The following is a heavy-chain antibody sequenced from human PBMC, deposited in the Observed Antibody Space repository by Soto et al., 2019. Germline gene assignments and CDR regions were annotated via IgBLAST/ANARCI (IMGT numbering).Heavy chain of an antibody. V-gene: IGHV3-23*01. CDR3: ANDWRGGYYDMDV. CDR2: IGSSGADI. Sequence: GGSLRLSCAASGFTFNRYAMNWVRQTPGKGLEWVSCIGSSGADIYYTDSVKGRFTISRENSKSTLYLHMTSLSAEDTAIYYCANDWRGGYYDMDVWGQGTAVTASS. J-gene: IGHJ6*02. CDR1: GFTFNRYA. D-gene: IGHD3-3*01.